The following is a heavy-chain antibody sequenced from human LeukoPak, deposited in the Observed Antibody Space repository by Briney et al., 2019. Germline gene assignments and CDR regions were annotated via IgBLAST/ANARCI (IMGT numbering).Heavy chain of an antibody. CDR3: ARSSPYSSSWYSAFDI. CDR2: ISSSGTTI. CDR1: GFTFSSYE. D-gene: IGHD6-13*01. Sequence: GGSLRLSCAASGFTFSSYEMNWVRQAPGKGLEWVSYISSSGTTIYYADSVKGRFTISRDNAKNSLYLQMNSLRAEDTAVYYCARSSPYSSSWYSAFDIWGQGTMVTVSS. V-gene: IGHV3-48*03. J-gene: IGHJ3*02.